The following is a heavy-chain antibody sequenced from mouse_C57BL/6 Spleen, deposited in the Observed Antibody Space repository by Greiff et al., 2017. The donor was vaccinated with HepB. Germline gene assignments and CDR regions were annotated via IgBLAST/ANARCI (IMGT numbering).Heavy chain of an antibody. J-gene: IGHJ2*01. D-gene: IGHD1-1*01. CDR1: GYAFSSYW. CDR2: IYPGDGDT. CDR3: ARRGVYYYGSSRSNYFDY. V-gene: IGHV1-80*01. Sequence: QVQLQQSGAELVKPGASVKISCKASGYAFSSYWMNWVKQRPGKGLEWIGQIYPGDGDTNYNGKFKGKATLTADKSSSTAYMQLSSLTSEDSAVYFCARRGVYYYGSSRSNYFDYWGQGTTLTVSS.